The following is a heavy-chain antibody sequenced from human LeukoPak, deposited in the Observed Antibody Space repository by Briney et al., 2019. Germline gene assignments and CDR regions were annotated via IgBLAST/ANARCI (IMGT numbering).Heavy chain of an antibody. D-gene: IGHD2-15*01. V-gene: IGHV1-18*01. CDR1: GYTFAGYG. CDR3: GRDSRGYCSGGSCPGDP. J-gene: IGHJ5*02. Sequence: GASVKVSCKASGYTFAGYGISWVRQAPGQGLEWMGWISAYNGNTNYAQKLQGRVTMTTDTSTSTAYMELRSLRSDDTAVYYCGRDSRGYCSGGSCPGDPWGQGTLVTVSS. CDR2: ISAYNGNT.